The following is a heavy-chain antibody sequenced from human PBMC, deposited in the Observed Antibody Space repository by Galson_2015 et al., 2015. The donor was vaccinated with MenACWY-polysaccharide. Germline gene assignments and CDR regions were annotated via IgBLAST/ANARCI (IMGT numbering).Heavy chain of an antibody. D-gene: IGHD6-19*01. CDR2: ISDSGGST. CDR1: GFTFSSYA. Sequence: SLRLSCAASGFTFSSYAMRWVRQAPGKGLEWVSDISDSGGSTYYADSVKGRFTISRDNSKNTLYLQMNSLRAEDTAVYYCAKFPQGVAVLGGLDYWGQGTLVTVSS. CDR3: AKFPQGVAVLGGLDY. V-gene: IGHV3-23*01. J-gene: IGHJ4*02.